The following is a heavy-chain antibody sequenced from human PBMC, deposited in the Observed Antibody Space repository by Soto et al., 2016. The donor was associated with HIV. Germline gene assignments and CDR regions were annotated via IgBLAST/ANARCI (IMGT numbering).Heavy chain of an antibody. CDR1: GYTFTRYN. CDR3: ARALDDIVVAGGY. J-gene: IGHJ4*02. Sequence: QVQLVQSGAEVKKPGASVKVSCKASGYTFTRYNINWVRQATGQGLEWMAWLNPNSDNTGYAQKFQGRVTITRNTSISTAYMELSSLRSEDTAVYYCARALDDIVVAGGYWGQGNAGHRLL. CDR2: LNPNSDNT. D-gene: IGHD2-2*01. V-gene: IGHV1-8*03.